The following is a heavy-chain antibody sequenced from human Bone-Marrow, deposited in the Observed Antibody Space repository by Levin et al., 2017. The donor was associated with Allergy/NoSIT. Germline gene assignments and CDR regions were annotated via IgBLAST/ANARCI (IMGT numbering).Heavy chain of an antibody. CDR1: GFTFGDYA. D-gene: IGHD5-12*01. V-gene: IGHV3-49*03. J-gene: IGHJ6*02. CDR2: IRSKAYGGTT. Sequence: GGSLRLSCTASGFTFGDYAMSWFRQAPGKGLEWVGFIRSKAYGGTTEYAASVKGRFTISRDDAKSIAYLQMNSLKTEDTAVYYCSSRGSSDSDPAIFYYYGMDVWGPGATVTVSS. CDR3: SSRGSSDSDPAIFYYYGMDV.